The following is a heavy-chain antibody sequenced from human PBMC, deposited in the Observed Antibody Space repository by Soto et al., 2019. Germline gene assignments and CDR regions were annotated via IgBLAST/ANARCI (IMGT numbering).Heavy chain of an antibody. V-gene: IGHV4-39*01. CDR1: GGSISSSSYY. CDR3: AKYCSGGSCYSGAFDI. Sequence: QLQLQESGPGLVKPSETLSLTCTVSGGSISSSSYYWGWIRQPPGKGLEWIGSIYYSGSTYYNPSLKSRVTISVDTSKNQFSPKLSSVTAADTAVYYCAKYCSGGSCYSGAFDIWGQGTMVTVSS. J-gene: IGHJ3*02. D-gene: IGHD2-15*01. CDR2: IYYSGST.